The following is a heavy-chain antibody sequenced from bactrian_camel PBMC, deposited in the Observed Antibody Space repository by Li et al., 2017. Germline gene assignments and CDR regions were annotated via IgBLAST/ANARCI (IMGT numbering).Heavy chain of an antibody. J-gene: IGHJ6*01. CDR1: GLIYEPTS. Sequence: HVQLVESGGGSVQAGGSLKLSCLASGLIYEPTSMGWFRQAPGKEREGVAGIGGNGVPSYADSVKGRFTISRDNAKNTVYLQMNSLKSEDTALYYCDTGTLWNAYYFGYWGQGTQVTVS. D-gene: IGHD2*01. CDR3: DTGTLWNAYYFGY. V-gene: IGHV3S53*01. CDR2: IGGNGVP.